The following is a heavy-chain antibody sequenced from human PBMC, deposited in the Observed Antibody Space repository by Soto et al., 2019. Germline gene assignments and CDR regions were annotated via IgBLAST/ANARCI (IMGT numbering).Heavy chain of an antibody. CDR1: GFTFSSYA. J-gene: IGHJ4*01. V-gene: IGHV3-30-3*01. CDR2: ISYDGSNK. Sequence: QVQLVESGGGVVQPGRSLRLSCAASGFTFSSYAMHWVRQAPGKGLEWVAVISYDGSNKYYADSVKGRFTISRDNSKNTLYLQMNSLRAEDTAVYYCVEMATICDWGHGTLVTVSS. D-gene: IGHD5-12*01. CDR3: VEMATICD.